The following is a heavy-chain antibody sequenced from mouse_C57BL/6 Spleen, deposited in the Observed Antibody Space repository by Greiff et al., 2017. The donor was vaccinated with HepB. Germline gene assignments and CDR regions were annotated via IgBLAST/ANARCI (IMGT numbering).Heavy chain of an antibody. D-gene: IGHD2-4*01. J-gene: IGHJ3*01. Sequence: EVKLEESGGGLVQPGGSMKLSCVASGFTFSNYWMNWVRQSPEKGLEWVAQIRLKSDNYATHYAESVKGRFTISRDDSKSSVYLQMNNLRAEDTGSYYCIIYYDYDGGAYWGQGTLVTVSA. CDR2: IRLKSDNYAT. V-gene: IGHV6-3*01. CDR1: GFTFSNYW. CDR3: IIYYDYDGGAY.